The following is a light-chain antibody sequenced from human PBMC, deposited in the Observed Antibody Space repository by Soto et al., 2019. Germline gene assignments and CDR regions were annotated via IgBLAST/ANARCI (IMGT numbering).Light chain of an antibody. V-gene: IGKV1-39*01. Sequence: DIQMTQSPSSLSASVGDRVTITCRASQSISSYFNWYQQKSGAATELLICDASTLQSGVPSRFRGGASGTDFTLTISSLQLDDFATYYCQQSYNTPLTFGQGTKVDIK. CDR3: QQSYNTPLT. J-gene: IGKJ1*01. CDR1: QSISSY. CDR2: DAS.